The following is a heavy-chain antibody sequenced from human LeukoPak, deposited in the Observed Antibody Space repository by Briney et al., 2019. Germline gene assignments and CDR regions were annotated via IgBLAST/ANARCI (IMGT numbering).Heavy chain of an antibody. CDR1: GGSISSGDYY. CDR3: AREEWFDP. J-gene: IGHJ5*02. CDR2: IYYSGST. Sequence: SETLSLTCTVSGGSISSGDYYWSWIRQPPGKGLEWIGYIYYSGSTYYNPSLKSRVTLSVDTSKNQFSLKLSSVTAADTAVYYCAREEWFDPWGQEPWSPSPQ. V-gene: IGHV4-30-4*08.